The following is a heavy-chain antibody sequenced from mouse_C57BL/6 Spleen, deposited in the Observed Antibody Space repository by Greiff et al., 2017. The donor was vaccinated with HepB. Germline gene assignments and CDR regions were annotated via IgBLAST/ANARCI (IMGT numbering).Heavy chain of an antibody. CDR1: GYAFSSSW. Sequence: QVQLKQSGPELVKPGASVKISCKASGYAFSSSWMNWVKQRPGKGLEWIGRIYPGDGDTNYNGKFKGKATLTADKSSSTAYMQLSSLTSEDSAVYFCARSPITTVVKGDYWGQGTTLTVSS. D-gene: IGHD1-1*01. CDR3: ARSPITTVVKGDY. J-gene: IGHJ2*01. V-gene: IGHV1-82*01. CDR2: IYPGDGDT.